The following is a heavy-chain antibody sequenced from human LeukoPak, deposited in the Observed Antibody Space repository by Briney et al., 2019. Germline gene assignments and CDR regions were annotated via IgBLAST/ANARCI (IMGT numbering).Heavy chain of an antibody. J-gene: IGHJ4*02. CDR1: GFTFSSYS. Sequence: GGSLRLSCAASGFTFSSYSMNWVRQAPGKGLEWVSSISSSSSYIYYADSVKGRFTISRDNAKNSLYLQMNSLRAEDTAVYYCAKDLAVAGTGGFDYWGQGTLVTVSS. V-gene: IGHV3-21*01. D-gene: IGHD6-19*01. CDR2: ISSSSSYI. CDR3: AKDLAVAGTGGFDY.